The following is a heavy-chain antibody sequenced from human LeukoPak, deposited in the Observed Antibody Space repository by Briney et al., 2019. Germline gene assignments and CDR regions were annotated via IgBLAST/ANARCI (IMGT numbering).Heavy chain of an antibody. CDR3: AREVVETLDYYDSSGYHNVFGY. D-gene: IGHD3-22*01. J-gene: IGHJ4*02. CDR2: INTNTGNP. Sequence: ASVKVSCKASGYTFTSYAMNWVRQAPGQGLEWMGWINTNTGNPTYAQGFTGRFVFSLDTSVSTAYLQISSLKAEDTAVYYCAREVVETLDYYDSSGYHNVFGYWGQGTLVTVSS. V-gene: IGHV7-4-1*02. CDR1: GYTFTSYA.